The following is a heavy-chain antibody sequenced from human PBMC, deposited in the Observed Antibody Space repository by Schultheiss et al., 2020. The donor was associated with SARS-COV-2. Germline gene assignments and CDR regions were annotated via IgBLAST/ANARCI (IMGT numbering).Heavy chain of an antibody. D-gene: IGHD3-10*01. J-gene: IGHJ3*02. Sequence: GSLRLSCAVYGGSFSGYYWSWIRQPAGKGLEWIGEINHSGSTNYNPSLKSRVTISVDTSKNQFSLKLSSVTAADTAVYYCARGSGPDVDIWGQGTMVTVSS. CDR2: INHSGST. CDR1: GGSFSGYY. CDR3: ARGSGPDVDI. V-gene: IGHV4-34*01.